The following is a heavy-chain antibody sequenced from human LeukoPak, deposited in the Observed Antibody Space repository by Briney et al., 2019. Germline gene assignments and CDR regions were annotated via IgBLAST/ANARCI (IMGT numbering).Heavy chain of an antibody. D-gene: IGHD3-22*01. CDR1: GYTFTSYG. J-gene: IGHJ4*02. Sequence: ASVKVSCKASGYTFTSYGISWVRQAPGQGLEWMGWISAYNGNTNYAQKFQGRVTMTRNTSISTAYMELSSLRSEDTAVYYCARGPVYDSSGYLRDYWGQGTLVTVSS. CDR2: ISAYNGNT. CDR3: ARGPVYDSSGYLRDY. V-gene: IGHV1-18*01.